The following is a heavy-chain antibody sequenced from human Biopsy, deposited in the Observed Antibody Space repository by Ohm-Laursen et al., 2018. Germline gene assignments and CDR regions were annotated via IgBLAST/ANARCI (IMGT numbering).Heavy chain of an antibody. J-gene: IGHJ2*01. CDR3: ASAGYNPDWNFDL. CDR2: IYYSVMT. Sequence: SETLSLTCTVSGDSVTKYYWSWIRQPPGKGLEWIGHIYYSVMTNYNPSLQSRVTISVDTSKNHFSLNLRSVTAADTAVYYCASAGYNPDWNFDLWGRGTRVTVSS. D-gene: IGHD5-24*01. V-gene: IGHV4-59*08. CDR1: GDSVTKYY.